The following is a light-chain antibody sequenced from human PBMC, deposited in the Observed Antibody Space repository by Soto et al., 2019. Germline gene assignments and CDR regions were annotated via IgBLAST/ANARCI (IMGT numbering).Light chain of an antibody. J-gene: IGLJ1*01. CDR2: DVS. Sequence: QCALTQPASVSGSPGQSITISCTGTISDVGGYNTVSWYQQHPGKVPKLMIHDVSDRPSWVSDRFSGSKSGNTASLTISGLQAEDEADYYCSSYTTSISYVFGSGTKVTVL. V-gene: IGLV2-14*01. CDR1: ISDVGGYNT. CDR3: SSYTTSISYV.